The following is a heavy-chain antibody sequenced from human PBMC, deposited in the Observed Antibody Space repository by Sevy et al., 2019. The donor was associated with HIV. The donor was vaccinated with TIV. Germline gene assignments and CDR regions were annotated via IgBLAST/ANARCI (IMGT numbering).Heavy chain of an antibody. CDR1: GFTFSTYA. D-gene: IGHD7-27*01. J-gene: IGHJ5*02. Sequence: GGSLRLSCAASGFTFSTYAMNWVRQAPGKGLEWVSTLGSGGVTTYYADSVRGRFTISRDISKNTLFLQMNSLRADDTAVYYCTRYALTSRTWFDPWGRGTLVTVSS. CDR3: TRYALTSRTWFDP. V-gene: IGHV3-23*01. CDR2: LGSGGVTT.